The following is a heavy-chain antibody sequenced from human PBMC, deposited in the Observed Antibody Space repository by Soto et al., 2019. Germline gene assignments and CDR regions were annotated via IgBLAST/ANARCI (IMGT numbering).Heavy chain of an antibody. Sequence: QITLNESGPTVVKPAETLTLTCTFSGFSLTTSGVGVGWIRQSPGKAPEWLALIYWDDDKRYSASLNSRLTITKATSKNQVVLTMASVDPADTATYYCAHRILRTVFGLVTTTAIYFDFWGQGTPVVVSS. V-gene: IGHV2-5*02. D-gene: IGHD3-3*01. J-gene: IGHJ4*02. CDR3: AHRILRTVFGLVTTTAIYFDF. CDR1: GFSLTTSGVG. CDR2: IYWDDDK.